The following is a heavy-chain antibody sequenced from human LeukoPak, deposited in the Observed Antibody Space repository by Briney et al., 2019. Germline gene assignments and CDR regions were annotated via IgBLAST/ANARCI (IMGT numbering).Heavy chain of an antibody. D-gene: IGHD4/OR15-4a*01. J-gene: IGHJ6*02. CDR1: GYTFTGYY. CDR3: ARGLSTRYYYGMDV. CDR2: INPNSGGT. V-gene: IGHV1-2*02. Sequence: ASVKVSCKASGYTFTGYYMHWVRQAPGQGLEWMGWINPNSGGTNYAQKFQGRVTMTRDTSISTAYMELSRLRSDDTAVYYCARGLSTRYYYGMDVWAKGPRSPSP.